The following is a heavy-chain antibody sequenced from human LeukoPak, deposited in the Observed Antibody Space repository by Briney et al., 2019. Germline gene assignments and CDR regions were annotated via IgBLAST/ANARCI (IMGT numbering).Heavy chain of an antibody. Sequence: GGSLRLSCAASGLTFSDYTVNWVRQAPGKGLEWISNIYSGAGPKYYADSVKGRFTISRDNAKNSVSLQTSSLRDEDTAVYYCAIVVVTNYGMDVWGQGTTVTVSS. CDR2: IYSGAGPK. J-gene: IGHJ6*02. D-gene: IGHD2-15*01. CDR1: GLTFSDYT. V-gene: IGHV3-48*02. CDR3: AIVVVTNYGMDV.